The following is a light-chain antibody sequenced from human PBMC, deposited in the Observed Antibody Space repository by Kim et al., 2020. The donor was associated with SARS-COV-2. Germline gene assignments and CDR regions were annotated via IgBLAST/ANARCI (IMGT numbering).Light chain of an antibody. V-gene: IGKV1-27*01. CDR1: QGISNY. Sequence: DIQMTQSPSSLSASVGDRVTITCRASQGISNYLAWYQQKPGKVPRLMIYGTSTLQSGVPFRFRGSGSGTDFTLTITSLQPEDVATYYCQKYDSGPYTFGHGTKLEI. J-gene: IGKJ2*01. CDR2: GTS. CDR3: QKYDSGPYT.